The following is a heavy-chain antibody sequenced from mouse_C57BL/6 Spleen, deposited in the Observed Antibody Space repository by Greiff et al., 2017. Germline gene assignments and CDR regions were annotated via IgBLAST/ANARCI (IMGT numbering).Heavy chain of an antibody. J-gene: IGHJ4*01. D-gene: IGHD2-5*01. V-gene: IGHV1-50*01. CDR3: ARKGYSNYVEAMDY. CDR1: GYTFTSYW. CDR2: IDPSDSYT. Sequence: VQLQQPGAELVKPGASVKLSCKASGYTFTSYWMQWVKQRPGQGLEWIGEIDPSDSYTNYNQKFKGKATLTVDPSSSTAYMQLSSLTSEDSAVYYCARKGYSNYVEAMDYWGQGTSVTVSS.